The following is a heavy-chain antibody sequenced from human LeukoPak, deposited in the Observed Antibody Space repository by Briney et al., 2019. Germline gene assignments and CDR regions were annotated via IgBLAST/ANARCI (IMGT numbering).Heavy chain of an antibody. V-gene: IGHV3-30*18. J-gene: IGHJ4*02. CDR1: GFTFSSYG. Sequence: PGGSLRLSCAASGFTFSSYGMHWVRQAPGKGLEWVAVIPYDGSNKYYADSVKGRFTISRDNSKNTLYLQMNGLRAEDTAVYYCAKDRNAVTTRIPDDWGQGTLVTVSS. CDR3: AKDRNAVTTRIPDD. D-gene: IGHD4-17*01. CDR2: IPYDGSNK.